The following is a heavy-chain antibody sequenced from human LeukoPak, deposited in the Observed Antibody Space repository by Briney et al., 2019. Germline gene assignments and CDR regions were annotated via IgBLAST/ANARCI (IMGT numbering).Heavy chain of an antibody. J-gene: IGHJ4*02. D-gene: IGHD5-24*01. CDR2: INEDGSAK. CDR1: GFTFSSSW. V-gene: IGHV3-7*01. CDR3: TRSRRDGNDY. Sequence: AGGSLGLSCAASGFTFSSSWMSWVRQAPGKGLEWVANINEDGSAKYYVDSVKGRFTISRDNAKRSLDLQVNSLRAEDTAVYYCTRSRRDGNDYWGQGTLVTVSS.